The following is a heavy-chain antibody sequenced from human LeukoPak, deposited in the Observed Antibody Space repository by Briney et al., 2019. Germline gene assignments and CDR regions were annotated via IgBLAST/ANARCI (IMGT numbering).Heavy chain of an antibody. J-gene: IGHJ4*02. CDR3: ARSGDDYVWGSYRWIDY. Sequence: GGSLRLSCAASGFTFSSYWMSWVRQAPGKGLEWVANIKQDGSEKYYVDSVKGRFTTSRDNAKNSLYLQMNSLRAEDTAVYYCARSGDDYVWGSYRWIDYWGQGTLVTVSS. D-gene: IGHD3-16*02. CDR2: IKQDGSEK. CDR1: GFTFSSYW. V-gene: IGHV3-7*01.